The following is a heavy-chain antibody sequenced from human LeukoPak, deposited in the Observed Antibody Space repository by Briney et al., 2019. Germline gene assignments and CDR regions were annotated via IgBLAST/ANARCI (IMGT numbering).Heavy chain of an antibody. Sequence: PGGSLRLSCAASGFSFSSYAMSWVRQAPGKGLEWVSAISGSGGSTYYADSVKGRFTISRDNSKNTLYLQMNSLRAEDTAVYYCAKAQPGYCSSTSCHRFDYWGQGTLVTVPS. CDR3: AKAQPGYCSSTSCHRFDY. CDR2: ISGSGGST. D-gene: IGHD2-2*01. CDR1: GFSFSSYA. V-gene: IGHV3-23*01. J-gene: IGHJ4*02.